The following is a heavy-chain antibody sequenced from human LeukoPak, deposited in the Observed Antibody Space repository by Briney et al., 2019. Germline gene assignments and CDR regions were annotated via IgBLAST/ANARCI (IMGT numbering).Heavy chain of an antibody. CDR1: GGSISSGSYY. CDR2: IYTSGST. J-gene: IGHJ4*02. D-gene: IGHD3-22*01. CDR3: AREAGYYYDSSGRRSDY. V-gene: IGHV4-61*02. Sequence: TPSETLSLTCTVSGGSISSGSYYWRWIRQPAGKGLEGIGRIYTSGSTNYNPSLKSRFTISVDTSKNQFSLKLSSVTAADTAVYYCAREAGYYYDSSGRRSDYWGQGTLVTVSS.